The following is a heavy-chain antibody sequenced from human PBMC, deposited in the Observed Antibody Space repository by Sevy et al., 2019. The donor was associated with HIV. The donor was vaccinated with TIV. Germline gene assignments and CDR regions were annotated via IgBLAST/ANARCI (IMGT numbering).Heavy chain of an antibody. CDR3: AGYLPPPTMVWGVIIGSYYYYGMDV. J-gene: IGHJ6*02. CDR1: GYTFTSYG. D-gene: IGHD3-10*01. Sequence: ASVKVSCKASGYTFTSYGISWVRQAPGQGLEWMGWISAYNGNTNDAQKLQGRVTMTTDTSTSTAYMELRSLRSDGTAVFYCAGYLPPPTMVWGVIIGSYYYYGMDVWGQGTTVTVSS. CDR2: ISAYNGNT. V-gene: IGHV1-18*01.